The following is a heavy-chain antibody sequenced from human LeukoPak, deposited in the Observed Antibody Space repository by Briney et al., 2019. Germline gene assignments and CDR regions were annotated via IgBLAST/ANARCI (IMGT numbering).Heavy chain of an antibody. Sequence: GGSLRLSCAASGFTFSSYAMSWVRQAPGKGLEWVSAISGSGGSTYYADSVKGRFTISRDNSKNTLYLQMNSLRVEDTAVYYCAKAQHCTSTTCYFPDAFDIWGRGTMVTVSS. V-gene: IGHV3-23*01. CDR3: AKAQHCTSTTCYFPDAFDI. J-gene: IGHJ3*02. CDR1: GFTFSSYA. CDR2: ISGSGGST. D-gene: IGHD2-2*01.